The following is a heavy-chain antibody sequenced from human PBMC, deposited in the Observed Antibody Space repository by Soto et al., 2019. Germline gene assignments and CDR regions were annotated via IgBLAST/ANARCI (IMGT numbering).Heavy chain of an antibody. J-gene: IGHJ5*02. CDR3: ARGAATTGWFDP. CDR1: GGTFSSYT. Sequence: QVQLVQSGAEVKKPGSSVKVSCKASGGTFSSYTISWVRQAPGQGLEWMGRIIPILGIANYAQKFQGRVTITADKSTSTAYMELSSLGSEDTAVYYCARGAATTGWFDPWGQGTLVTVSS. D-gene: IGHD1-1*01. V-gene: IGHV1-69*02. CDR2: IIPILGIA.